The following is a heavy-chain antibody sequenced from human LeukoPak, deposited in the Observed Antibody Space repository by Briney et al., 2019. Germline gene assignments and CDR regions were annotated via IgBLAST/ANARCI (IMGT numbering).Heavy chain of an antibody. CDR3: AKDLWVRSIIVTPSWFDP. CDR2: ISSSGSTI. Sequence: GGSLRLSCAASGFTFSSYEMNWVRQAPGKGLEWVSYISSSGSTIYYADSAKGRFTISRDNAKNSLYLQMNSLRAEDTAVYYCAKDLWVRSIIVTPSWFDPWGQGTPVTVSS. J-gene: IGHJ5*02. V-gene: IGHV3-48*03. D-gene: IGHD3-10*01. CDR1: GFTFSSYE.